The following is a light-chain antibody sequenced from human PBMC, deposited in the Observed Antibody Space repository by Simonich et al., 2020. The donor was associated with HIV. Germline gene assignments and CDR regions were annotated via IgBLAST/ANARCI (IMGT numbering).Light chain of an antibody. V-gene: IGKV4-1*01. CDR1: RSVLYSSNNKNY. Sequence: DIVMTQSPDSLAVSLGDRATFNCKSSRSVLYSSNNKNYLAWYQQKPGQPPKLLIYWASTRESGVPDRFRASWSGTDFTLTISSLQAEDVAIYYCQQYYSTPPTFGQGTKVEIK. CDR3: QQYYSTPPT. CDR2: WAS. J-gene: IGKJ1*01.